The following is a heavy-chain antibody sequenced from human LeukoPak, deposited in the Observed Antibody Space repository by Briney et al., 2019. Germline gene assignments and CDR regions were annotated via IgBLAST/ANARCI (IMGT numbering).Heavy chain of an antibody. D-gene: IGHD3-10*01. Sequence: PSETLSLTCSVSGGSISSGSYYWGWIRQPPGKGLEWIGIIYYSGNTYYNPPLKSRITVSVDRPKNQFSLRLSSVTAADAAVYFCARQIMIRGLLQNYFDQWGQGTLVTVSS. CDR1: GGSISSGSYY. CDR3: ARQIMIRGLLQNYFDQ. J-gene: IGHJ4*02. V-gene: IGHV4-39*01. CDR2: IYYSGNT.